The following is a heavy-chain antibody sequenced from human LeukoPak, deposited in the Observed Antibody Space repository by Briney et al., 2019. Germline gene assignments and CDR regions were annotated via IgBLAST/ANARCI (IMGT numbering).Heavy chain of an antibody. J-gene: IGHJ4*02. Sequence: GGSLRLSCAASGFTFSSYAMSWVRQAPGKGLEWVSAISGSGGSTYYADSVKGRFTISRDNSKNTLYLQMNSLRAEDTAVYYCAKDLVTAYGYYYDSSGYQVDYWGQGTLVTVSS. CDR1: GFTFSSYA. V-gene: IGHV3-23*01. CDR3: AKDLVTAYGYYYDSSGYQVDY. D-gene: IGHD3-22*01. CDR2: ISGSGGST.